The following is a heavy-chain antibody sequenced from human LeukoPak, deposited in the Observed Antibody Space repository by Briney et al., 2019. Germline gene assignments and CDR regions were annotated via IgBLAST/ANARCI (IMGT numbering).Heavy chain of an antibody. Sequence: PGGSLRLSCAASGFTFSKYWMLWVRQAPGKGLEIVSRINTDGTVKTCADSVKGRFTVSRDNADNTMFLQMNSVRDEDTAVYYCATKQWLAPPPDSWGQGTPVTVSS. D-gene: IGHD6-19*01. V-gene: IGHV3-74*01. CDR3: ATKQWLAPPPDS. CDR1: GFTFSKYW. J-gene: IGHJ4*02. CDR2: INTDGTVK.